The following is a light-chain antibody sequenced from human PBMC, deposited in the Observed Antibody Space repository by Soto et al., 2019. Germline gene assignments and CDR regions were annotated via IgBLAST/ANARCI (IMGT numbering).Light chain of an antibody. CDR3: QSYDSSLSAYV. CDR1: SSNIGAGFD. CDR2: SNN. Sequence: QSVLTQPPSVSGAPGQRVTISCTGSSSNIGAGFDVHWYQQLPGSAPKLLIYSNNNRPSGVPDRFSVSRSATSASLAITGRQAADEADYYCQSYDSSLSAYVFGTATKVTVL. V-gene: IGLV1-40*01. J-gene: IGLJ1*01.